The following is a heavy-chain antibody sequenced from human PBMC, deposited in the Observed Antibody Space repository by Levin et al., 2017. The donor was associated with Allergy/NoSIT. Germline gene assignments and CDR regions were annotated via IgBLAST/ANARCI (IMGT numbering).Heavy chain of an antibody. Sequence: SQTLSLTCTVSGGSIRSSYWSWIRQPPGKGLEWIGYIYYSGSTNYNPSLKSRVTISVDTSKNQFSLKLSSVTAADTAVYYCARQGGYCSSTSCSYYYYGMDVWGQGTTATVSS. CDR1: GGSIRSSY. J-gene: IGHJ6*02. D-gene: IGHD2-2*01. V-gene: IGHV4-59*08. CDR3: ARQGGYCSSTSCSYYYYGMDV. CDR2: IYYSGST.